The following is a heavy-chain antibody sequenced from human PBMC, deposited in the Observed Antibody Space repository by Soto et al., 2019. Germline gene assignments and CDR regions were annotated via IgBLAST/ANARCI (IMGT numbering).Heavy chain of an antibody. CDR2: INAGNGNT. CDR1: GYTFTSYA. CDR3: ARVVRGVMAYYFDY. J-gene: IGHJ4*02. V-gene: IGHV1-3*01. Sequence: GASVKVSCKASGYTFTSYAMHWVRQAPGQRLEWMGWINAGNGNTKYSQKFQGRVTITRDTSASTAYMEPSSLRSEDTAVYYCARVVRGVMAYYFDYWGQGPLVTVSS. D-gene: IGHD3-10*01.